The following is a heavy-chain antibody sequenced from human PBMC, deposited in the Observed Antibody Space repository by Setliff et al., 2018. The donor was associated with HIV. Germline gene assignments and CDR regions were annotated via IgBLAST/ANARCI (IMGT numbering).Heavy chain of an antibody. CDR2: IHADGSIT. D-gene: IGHD2-2*01. Sequence: GGSLRLSCAASGFTFSTYWMHWVRQAPGKGLIWVSRIHADGSITHYADSVRGRFTISRDNRKNTLYLQMDSLTAEDTATYYCVRGTRAYPGIAFWGQGTMVTVSS. V-gene: IGHV3-74*01. CDR1: GFTFSTYW. CDR3: VRGTRAYPGIAF. J-gene: IGHJ4*02.